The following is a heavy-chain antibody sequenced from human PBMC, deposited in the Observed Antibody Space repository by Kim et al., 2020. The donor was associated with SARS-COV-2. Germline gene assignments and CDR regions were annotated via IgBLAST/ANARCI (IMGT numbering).Heavy chain of an antibody. J-gene: IGHJ4*02. D-gene: IGHD6-13*01. V-gene: IGHV3-30*18. CDR2: ISYDGSNK. CDR1: GFTFSSYG. Sequence: GGSLRLSCAASGFTFSSYGMHWVRQAPGKGLEWVAAISYDGSNKYYADSVKGRFTISRDNSKNTLYLQMNSLRAEDTAVYYCAKDYIAAGGTLDYWGQGTLVTVSS. CDR3: AKDYIAAGGTLDY.